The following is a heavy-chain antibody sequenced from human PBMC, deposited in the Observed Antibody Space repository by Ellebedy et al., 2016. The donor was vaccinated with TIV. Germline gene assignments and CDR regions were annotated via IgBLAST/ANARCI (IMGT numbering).Heavy chain of an antibody. V-gene: IGHV3-48*02. CDR1: GFTFSSYS. J-gene: IGHJ4*02. Sequence: GESLKISCAASGFTFSSYSMSWVRQALGKGLEWVSYLSSSSDIIHYADSVKGRFTISRDNAKNSLYLQMNSLRDEDTAVYDCARDLVAQQLYDYWGQGTLVTVSS. D-gene: IGHD6-13*01. CDR2: LSSSSDII. CDR3: ARDLVAQQLYDY.